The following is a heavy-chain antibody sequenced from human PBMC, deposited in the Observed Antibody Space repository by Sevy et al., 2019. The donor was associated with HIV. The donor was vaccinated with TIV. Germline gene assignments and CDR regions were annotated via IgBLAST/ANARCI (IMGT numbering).Heavy chain of an antibody. CDR1: GFSVSSSY. D-gene: IGHD3-22*01. CDR2: ISTDGST. CDR3: ARDSRVTLILIVRIGWHFDL. J-gene: IGHJ2*01. V-gene: IGHV3-53*01. Sequence: GGSLRLSCAASGFSVSSSYVTWVRQAPGKGLEWVSVISTDGSTYYADSVKGRFTISRDSSKNTLSLQMNSLRGEDTAVYYCARDSRVTLILIVRIGWHFDLWGRGTLVTVSS.